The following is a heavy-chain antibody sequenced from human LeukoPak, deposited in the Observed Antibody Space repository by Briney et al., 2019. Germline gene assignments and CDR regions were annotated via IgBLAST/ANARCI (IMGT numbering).Heavy chain of an antibody. CDR3: AVPPLYYYDSSGYSGDHAFDI. D-gene: IGHD3-22*01. Sequence: ASVKVSCKASGYTFTGYYMHWVRQAPGQGLEWMGWINPNSGGTNYAQKFQGRVTMTRDTSISTAYMELSRLRSDDTAVYYCAVPPLYYYDSSGYSGDHAFDIWGQGTMVTVSS. CDR1: GYTFTGYY. V-gene: IGHV1-2*02. J-gene: IGHJ3*02. CDR2: INPNSGGT.